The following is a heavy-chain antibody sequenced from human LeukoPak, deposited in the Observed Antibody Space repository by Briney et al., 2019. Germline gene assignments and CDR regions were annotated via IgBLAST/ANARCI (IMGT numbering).Heavy chain of an antibody. D-gene: IGHD3-3*01. CDR2: FDPENGET. V-gene: IGHV1-24*01. Sequence: ASVKVSCKVSGYTLTELSMHWVRQAPGKGLEWMGGFDPENGETIYAQKFQGRVTMTEDTSTDTAYMELSSLRSEDTAVYYCARALGSGPPSWASNYWGQGTLVTVSS. J-gene: IGHJ4*02. CDR1: GYTLTELS. CDR3: ARALGSGPPSWASNY.